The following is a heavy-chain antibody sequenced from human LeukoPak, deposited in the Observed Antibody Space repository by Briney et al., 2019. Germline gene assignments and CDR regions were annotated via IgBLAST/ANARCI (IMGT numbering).Heavy chain of an antibody. CDR2: IYYSGST. V-gene: IGHV4-31*03. CDR1: GGSISSGGYY. CDR3: ARKFSNYVENDAFDI. D-gene: IGHD4-11*01. Sequence: SQTLSLTCTVSGGSISSGGYYWSWIRQHPGKGLEWIGYIYYSGSTYYNPSLKSRVTISVDTSKDQFSLKLSSVTAADAAVYYCARKFSNYVENDAFDIWGQGTMVTVSS. J-gene: IGHJ3*02.